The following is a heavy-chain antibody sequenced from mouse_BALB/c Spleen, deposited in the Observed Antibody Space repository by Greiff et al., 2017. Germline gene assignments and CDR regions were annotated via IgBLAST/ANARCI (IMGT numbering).Heavy chain of an antibody. CDR2: IWGDGST. Sequence: VLLVESGPGLVAPSQSLSITCTVSGFSLTGYGVNWVRQPPGKGLEWLGMIWGDGSTDYNSALKSRLSISKDNSKSQVFLKMNSLQTDDTARYYGARGYGYDEGGYAMDYWGQGTSVTVSA. V-gene: IGHV2-6-7*01. CDR1: GFSLTGYG. CDR3: ARGYGYDEGGYAMDY. D-gene: IGHD2-2*01. J-gene: IGHJ4*01.